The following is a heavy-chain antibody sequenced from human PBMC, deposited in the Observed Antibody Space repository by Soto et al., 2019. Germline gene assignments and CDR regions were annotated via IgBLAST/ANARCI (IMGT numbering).Heavy chain of an antibody. Sequence: ASVKVSCKASGGTFSTYAIDWVRQAPGQGLEWMGGIIPLFGTAKYAQNFQGRITITADESTNTAYMELRSLRSQDTAVYYCARGVQSDISGYYYFYWGQGTLVTVSA. V-gene: IGHV1-69*13. CDR2: IIPLFGTA. CDR1: GGTFSTYA. CDR3: ARGVQSDISGYYYFY. J-gene: IGHJ4*02. D-gene: IGHD3-22*01.